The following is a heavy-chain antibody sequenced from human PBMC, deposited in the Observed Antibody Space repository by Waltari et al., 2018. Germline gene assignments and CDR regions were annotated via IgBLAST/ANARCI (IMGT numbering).Heavy chain of an antibody. CDR3: AKAMWELLTSAPDY. CDR1: GFTFSSYA. Sequence: EVQLLESGGGLVQPGGSLRLSCAASGFTFSSYAMSWVRQAPGKGLEWVSVIYSGGSSTYYADSGKGRFTISRDNSKNTRYLQMKSLRAEDTAVYYCAKAMWELLTSAPDYWGQGTLVTVSS. V-gene: IGHV3-23*03. J-gene: IGHJ4*02. D-gene: IGHD1-26*01. CDR2: IYSGGSST.